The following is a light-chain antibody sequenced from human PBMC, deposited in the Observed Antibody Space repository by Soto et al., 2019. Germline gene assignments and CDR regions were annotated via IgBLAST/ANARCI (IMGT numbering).Light chain of an antibody. CDR3: MQSLQSRA. J-gene: IGKJ4*01. V-gene: IGKV2-28*01. CDR1: HILLHGNGYTY. Sequence: DIVMTQSPLSLPVTPGEPSSIAFISSHILLHGNGYTYLDWYLQKPGQSPQLLIYMGSNRASGVPDRFSGSGSGTDFTLKISRVEAEDVGVYYCMQSLQSRAFGGGTKVDIK. CDR2: MGS.